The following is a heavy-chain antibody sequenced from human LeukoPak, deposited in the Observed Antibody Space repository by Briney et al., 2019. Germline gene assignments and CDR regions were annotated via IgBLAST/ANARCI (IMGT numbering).Heavy chain of an antibody. Sequence: ASVTVSCKASGYTFTDYYMHWVRQAPGQGLELLGWSTPTVGRSQSAQKFQGRVTMTRDTSITTAYIELSSLTFDDTAVYYCPRVKGGFGELSSFDYWGEGTLVTVSS. D-gene: IGHD3-10*01. CDR3: PRVKGGFGELSSFDY. J-gene: IGHJ4*02. V-gene: IGHV1-2*02. CDR1: GYTFTDYY. CDR2: STPTVGRS.